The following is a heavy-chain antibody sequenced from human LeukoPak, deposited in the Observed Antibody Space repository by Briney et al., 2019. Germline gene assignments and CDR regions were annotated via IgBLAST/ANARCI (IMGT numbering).Heavy chain of an antibody. V-gene: IGHV3-33*01. CDR3: VRDPDALDY. J-gene: IGHJ4*02. CDR1: GFTFSSYG. Sequence: GGSLRLSCAASGFTFSSYGMHWVRQAPGKGLEWVALIWYDGSSKHYADSVRGRFTISRDNSKNTLYLQMNSLRDEDTAVYYCVRDPDALDYWGQGTLVTVSS. CDR2: IWYDGSSK.